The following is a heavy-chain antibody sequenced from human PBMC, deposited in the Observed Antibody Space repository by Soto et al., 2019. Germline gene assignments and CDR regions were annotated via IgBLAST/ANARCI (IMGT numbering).Heavy chain of an antibody. D-gene: IGHD3-9*01. V-gene: IGHV1-69*01. Sequence: QVQLVQSGAEVKKPGSSVKVSCKASRGTFSSYAISWVRQAPGQGLEWMGGIIPIFGTANYAQKFQGRVTITADESTSTAYMELSSLRSEDTAVYYCASHTYYDILTGYYTPGRPFDYWGQGTLVTVSS. CDR3: ASHTYYDILTGYYTPGRPFDY. CDR2: IIPIFGTA. CDR1: RGTFSSYA. J-gene: IGHJ4*02.